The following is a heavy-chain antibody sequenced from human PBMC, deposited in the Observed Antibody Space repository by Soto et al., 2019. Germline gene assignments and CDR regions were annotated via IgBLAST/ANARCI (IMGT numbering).Heavy chain of an antibody. D-gene: IGHD1-1*01. CDR1: GASISGFY. Sequence: SETLSLTCTVSGASISGFYWSWIRKSAGKGLEWIGRIYATGTTDYNPSLKSRVMMSVDTSKKQFSLKLRSVTAADTAVYYCVRGGTKTVRDWFVPWGHVSWVTFSS. J-gene: IGHJ5*02. CDR2: IYATGTT. CDR3: VRGGTKTVRDWFVP. V-gene: IGHV4-4*07.